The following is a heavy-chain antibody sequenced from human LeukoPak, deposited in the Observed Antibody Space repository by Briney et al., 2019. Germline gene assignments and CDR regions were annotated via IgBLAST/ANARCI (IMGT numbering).Heavy chain of an antibody. CDR1: GITVSKYW. CDR2: IHSDGSTT. J-gene: IGHJ6*02. Sequence: GGSLRLSCAVSGITVSKYWMHWVRQVPGKGLVWVSRIHSDGSTTDYADSVKGRFTITGDSAKNTLYLEMNSLRVEDTAVYYCTRDANHYGGMDVWGQGTTATVSS. CDR3: TRDANHYGGMDV. V-gene: IGHV3-74*01.